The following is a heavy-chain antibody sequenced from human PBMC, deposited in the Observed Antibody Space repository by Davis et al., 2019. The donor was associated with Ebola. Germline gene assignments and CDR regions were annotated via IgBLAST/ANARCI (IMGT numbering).Heavy chain of an antibody. V-gene: IGHV3-66*04. CDR1: GFTFSRHF. J-gene: IGHJ4*02. CDR3: VRHYSTVWYHYDYFDY. Sequence: GESLKTSCAASGFTFSRHFMSWVRQAPGKGLECVSVIFTDGDTRYADSVRGRFTISRDDSKNTLYLQMNSLRDEDTAVYYCVRHYSTVWYHYDYFDYWGQGALVTVSS. D-gene: IGHD6-19*01. CDR2: IFTDGDT.